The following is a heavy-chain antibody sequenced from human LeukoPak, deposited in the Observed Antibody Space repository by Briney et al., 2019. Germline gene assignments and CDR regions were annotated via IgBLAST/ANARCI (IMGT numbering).Heavy chain of an antibody. CDR1: GFTFSSYA. J-gene: IGHJ5*02. V-gene: IGHV3-23*01. CDR3: ARTPGGFDP. D-gene: IGHD3-10*01. Sequence: GGSLRLSCAASGFTFSSYAMSWVRQAPGKGLEWVAAIGGSGANTYYADSVKGRFTISRDNSKNTLYLQMNSLRAEDTAVYYCARTPGGFDPWGQGTLVTVSS. CDR2: IGGSGANT.